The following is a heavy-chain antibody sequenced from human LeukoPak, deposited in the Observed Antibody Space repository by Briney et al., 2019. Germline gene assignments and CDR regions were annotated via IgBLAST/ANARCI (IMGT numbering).Heavy chain of an antibody. D-gene: IGHD3-3*01. CDR1: GFTFSTYS. Sequence: PGGSLRLSCAASGFTFSTYSMTWVRQAPGKGLEWVSSITSSSSYIYYADSVKGRFTISRDNAKSSLYLQMNSLRAEDTAVYYCANPPAVTIFGVVPYYYMDVWGKGTTVTVSS. V-gene: IGHV3-21*04. CDR2: ITSSSSYI. J-gene: IGHJ6*03. CDR3: ANPPAVTIFGVVPYYYMDV.